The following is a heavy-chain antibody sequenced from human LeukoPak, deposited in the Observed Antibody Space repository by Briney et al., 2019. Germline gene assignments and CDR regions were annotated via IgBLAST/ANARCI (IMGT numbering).Heavy chain of an antibody. D-gene: IGHD4/OR15-4a*01. CDR3: AHIGLGAYYFDY. Sequence: SGPTLVKPTQTLTLTCTFSGFSLSTSGVGVGWIRQPPGKALEWLALIYWNDDKRYSPSLKSRLTITKDTSKNQVVLTMTNMDPVDTATYYCAHIGLGAYYFDYWGQGTLVTVSS. J-gene: IGHJ4*02. CDR2: IYWNDDK. CDR1: GFSLSTSGVG. V-gene: IGHV2-5*01.